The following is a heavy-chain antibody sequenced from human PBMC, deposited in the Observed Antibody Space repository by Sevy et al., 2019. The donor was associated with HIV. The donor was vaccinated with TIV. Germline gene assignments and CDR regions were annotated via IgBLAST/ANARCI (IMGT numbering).Heavy chain of an antibody. V-gene: IGHV1-2*06. D-gene: IGHD1-7*01. CDR2: VYPHSGGT. Sequence: ASVKVSCKASGYTFTDDYLHWVRQAPGQGLEWMGRVYPHSGGTNYAQKFQGRFTMTRDTSIRTAYMELSRLRSDDTAVYYCARDGGGGTTNAGMDAWGQGTTATASS. J-gene: IGHJ6*02. CDR3: ARDGGGGTTNAGMDA. CDR1: GYTFTDDY.